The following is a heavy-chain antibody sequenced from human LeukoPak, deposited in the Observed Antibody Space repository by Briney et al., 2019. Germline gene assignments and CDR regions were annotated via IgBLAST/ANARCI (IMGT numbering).Heavy chain of an antibody. V-gene: IGHV3-74*01. CDR1: GFTFSSYW. CDR2: INSDRSST. J-gene: IGHJ4*02. CDR3: ARGVGANYGYY. Sequence: GGFLRLSCAASGFTFSSYWMHWVRQAPGKGLVWVSRINSDRSSTSCADSVKGRFTISRDNAKNTLYLQMNSLRAEDTAVYYCARGVGANYGYYWGQGTLVTVSS. D-gene: IGHD1-26*01.